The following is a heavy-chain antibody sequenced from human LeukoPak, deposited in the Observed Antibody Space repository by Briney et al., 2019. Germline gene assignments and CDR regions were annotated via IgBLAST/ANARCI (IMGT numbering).Heavy chain of an antibody. CDR2: IYYSGST. J-gene: IGHJ4*02. D-gene: IGHD6-13*01. Sequence: SETLSLTCTVSGGSISSGDYYWSWIRQPPGKGLEWIGYIYYSGSTYYNPSLKSRVTISVDTSKNQFSLKLSSVTAADTAVYYCASCIAAAGTVGFDYWGQGTLVTVSS. CDR3: ASCIAAAGTVGFDY. CDR1: GGSISSGDYY. V-gene: IGHV4-30-4*01.